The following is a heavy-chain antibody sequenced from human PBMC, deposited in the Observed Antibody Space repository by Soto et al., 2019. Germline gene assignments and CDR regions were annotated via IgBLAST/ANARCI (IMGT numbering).Heavy chain of an antibody. CDR1: GFTFSTYS. J-gene: IGHJ6*02. CDR3: EREYNAWPLAYGLDV. V-gene: IGHV3-21*01. D-gene: IGHD1-20*01. Sequence: PGGSLSLSCVGSGFTFSTYSINWVRQAPGKGLEWVSSISSRSDIYYADSVKGRFTISRDNAKNSVSLQMNSLRAEDTAVYYCEREYNAWPLAYGLDVWGQGTTVTVSS. CDR2: ISSRSDI.